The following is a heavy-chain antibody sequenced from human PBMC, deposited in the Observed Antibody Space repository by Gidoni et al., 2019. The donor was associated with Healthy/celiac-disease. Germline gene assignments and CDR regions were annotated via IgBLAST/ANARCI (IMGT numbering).Heavy chain of an antibody. D-gene: IGHD3-22*01. J-gene: IGHJ3*02. CDR1: GFTFSSYA. CDR2: ISYDGSNK. CDR3: ARLGGYYYDSSGYYLPNAFDI. Sequence: QVQLVESGGGVVQPGRSLRLSCAASGFTFSSYAMPWVRQAPGKGLEWVAVISYDGSNKYYADSVKGRFTISRDNSKNTLYLQMNSLRAEDTAVYYCARLGGYYYDSSGYYLPNAFDIWGQGTMVTVSS. V-gene: IGHV3-30-3*01.